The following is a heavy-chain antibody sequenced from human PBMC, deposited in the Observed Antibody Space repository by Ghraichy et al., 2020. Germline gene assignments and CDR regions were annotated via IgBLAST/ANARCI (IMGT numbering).Heavy chain of an antibody. CDR3: ARVIYIVVPAATLQEDYYYYYYMDV. CDR2: INHSGST. Sequence: SQTLSLTCAVYGGSFSGYYWSWIRQPPGKGLEWIGEINHSGSTNYNPSLKSRVTISVDTSKNQFSLKLSSVTAADTAVYYCARVIYIVVPAATLQEDYYYYYYMDVWGKGTTVTVSS. V-gene: IGHV4-34*01. CDR1: GGSFSGYY. J-gene: IGHJ6*03. D-gene: IGHD2-2*01.